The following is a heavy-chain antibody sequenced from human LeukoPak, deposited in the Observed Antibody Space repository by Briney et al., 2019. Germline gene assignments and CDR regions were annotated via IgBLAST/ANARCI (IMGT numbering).Heavy chain of an antibody. D-gene: IGHD2/OR15-2a*01. Sequence: PGGSLRLSCAASGFTFSSYAMSWVRRAPGKGLEWVSAISGSGGSTYYADSVKGRFTISRDNSKNTLYLQMYSLRAEDTAVYYCAGHLWRSAHFDYWGQGTLVTVSS. CDR2: ISGSGGST. V-gene: IGHV3-23*01. J-gene: IGHJ4*02. CDR1: GFTFSSYA. CDR3: AGHLWRSAHFDY.